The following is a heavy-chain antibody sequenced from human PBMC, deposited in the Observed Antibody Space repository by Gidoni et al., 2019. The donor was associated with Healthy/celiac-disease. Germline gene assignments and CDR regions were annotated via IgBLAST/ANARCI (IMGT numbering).Heavy chain of an antibody. CDR3: ARGGTDTPGNRYYSDSSGYYLGDDY. V-gene: IGHV4-34*01. CDR1: GGSFSGYL. CDR2: INHRGST. Sequence: QGQLQQWGAGLVKPSEALSLTCAVDGGSFSGYLWSWSRQPPGKGLEWIGEINHRGSTNYNPSLKSRVTISVDTSKNQFSLKLSSVTAADTAVYYCARGGTDTPGNRYYSDSSGYYLGDDYWGQGTLVTVSS. D-gene: IGHD3-22*01. J-gene: IGHJ4*02.